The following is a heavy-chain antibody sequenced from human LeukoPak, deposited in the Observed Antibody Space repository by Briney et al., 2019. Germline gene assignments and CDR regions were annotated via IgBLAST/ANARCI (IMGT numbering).Heavy chain of an antibody. CDR3: ARDYCSGGSCYLDY. Sequence: SETLSLTCTVSGGSISSGSYFWSWIRQPAGKGLEWIGRINTSGSTNYNPSLKSRVTMSVDTSKNQFSLKLNSVTAAETAVYYCARDYCSGGSCYLDYWGQGTLVTVSS. CDR2: INTSGST. CDR1: GGSISSGSYF. D-gene: IGHD2-15*01. V-gene: IGHV4-61*02. J-gene: IGHJ4*02.